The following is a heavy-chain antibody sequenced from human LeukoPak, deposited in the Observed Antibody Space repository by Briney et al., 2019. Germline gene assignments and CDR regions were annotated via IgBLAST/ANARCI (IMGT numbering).Heavy chain of an antibody. J-gene: IGHJ3*02. Sequence: GGSLRLSCAASGFTFSSYWMHWVRQAPGKGLVWVSRINSDGSSTSYADSVKGRFTISRDNAKNTLYLQMNSLRAEDTAVYYCAKDRHLAGPLWDAFDIWGQGTMVTVSS. CDR2: INSDGSST. CDR1: GFTFSSYW. V-gene: IGHV3-74*01. CDR3: AKDRHLAGPLWDAFDI. D-gene: IGHD5-18*01.